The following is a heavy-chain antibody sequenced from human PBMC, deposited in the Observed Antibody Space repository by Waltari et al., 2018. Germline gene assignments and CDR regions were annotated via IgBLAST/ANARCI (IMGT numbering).Heavy chain of an antibody. D-gene: IGHD6-19*01. CDR2: ISGSGGST. CDR3: ANERVAVAVQ. CDR1: GFPFSSVA. V-gene: IGHV3-23*01. Sequence: EVQLLESGGGLVQPGGSLRLPCAASGFPFSSVARGWVRQAPGKGLEWVSAISGSGGSTYYADSVKGRFTISRDNSKNTLYLQMNSLRAEDTAVYYCANERVAVAVQWGQGTLVTVSS. J-gene: IGHJ4*02.